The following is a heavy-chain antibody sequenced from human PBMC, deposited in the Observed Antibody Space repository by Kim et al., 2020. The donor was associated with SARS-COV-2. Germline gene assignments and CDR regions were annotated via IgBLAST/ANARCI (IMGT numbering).Heavy chain of an antibody. CDR1: GGSISSSSYY. D-gene: IGHD6-13*01. CDR3: ARPLHRFRQQLVQD. CDR2: IYYSGST. V-gene: IGHV4-39*01. Sequence: SETLSLTCTVSGGSISSSSYYWGWIRQPPGKGLEWIGSIYYSGSTYYNPSLKSRVTISVDTSKNQFSLKLSSVTAADTAVYYCARPLHRFRQQLVQDWGQGTLVTVSS. J-gene: IGHJ4*02.